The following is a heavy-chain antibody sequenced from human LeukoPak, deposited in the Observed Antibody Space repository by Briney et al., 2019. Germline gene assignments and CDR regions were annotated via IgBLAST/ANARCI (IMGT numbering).Heavy chain of an antibody. CDR1: GGTFSSYA. D-gene: IGHD4-11*01. Sequence: SVKVSCKASGGTFSSYAISWVRQAPGQGLEWMGRIIPILGIANYAQKFQGRVTITADKSTSTAYMELSSLRSEDTAVYYCARGATVTIRQDFDIWGQGTMVTVSS. CDR3: ARGATVTIRQDFDI. V-gene: IGHV1-69*04. CDR2: IIPILGIA. J-gene: IGHJ3*02.